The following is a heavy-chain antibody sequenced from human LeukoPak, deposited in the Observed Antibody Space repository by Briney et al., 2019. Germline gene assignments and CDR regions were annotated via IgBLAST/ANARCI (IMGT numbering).Heavy chain of an antibody. CDR3: SKDGRKCTRTSCFCFFGKDV. CDR2: INHSGST. D-gene: IGHD2-2*01. V-gene: IGHV4-34*01. Sequence: SETLSLTCAVYGGSFSGYHWSWIRQPPGKGLEWIGEINHSGSTNYNPSLESRVTMSVDTSKSQFSLKLSSVSAADTAMYFCSKDGRKCTRTSCFCFFGKDVWGQGTKVNGSS. J-gene: IGHJ6*02. CDR1: GGSFSGYH.